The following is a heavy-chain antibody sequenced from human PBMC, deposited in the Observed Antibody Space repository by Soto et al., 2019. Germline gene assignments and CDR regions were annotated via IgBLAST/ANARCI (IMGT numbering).Heavy chain of an antibody. J-gene: IGHJ5*02. Sequence: QVQLVQSGAEVKKPGASVKVSCKASGYTFTSYDINWVRQATGQGLEYLGWMNPNSGNTGYVQTFQGRVTMTRDTSISTAYMGLSSLRSEDSAVYFCARGIKYGAYSRWFDPWGQGTLVTVSS. CDR2: MNPNSGNT. D-gene: IGHD4-17*01. CDR1: GYTFTSYD. CDR3: ARGIKYGAYSRWFDP. V-gene: IGHV1-8*01.